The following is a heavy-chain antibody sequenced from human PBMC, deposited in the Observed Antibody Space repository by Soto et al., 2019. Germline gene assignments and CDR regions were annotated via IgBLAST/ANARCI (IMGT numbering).Heavy chain of an antibody. V-gene: IGHV3-9*01. CDR1: GFTFDDYA. Sequence: GGSLRLSCAASGFTFDDYAMHWVRQAPGKGLEWVSGISWNSGSIGYADSVKGRFTISRDNAKNSLYLQMNSLRAEDTALYYCAKDISPVLDDYGDYFDYWGQGTLVTVSS. CDR2: ISWNSGSI. CDR3: AKDISPVLDDYGDYFDY. J-gene: IGHJ4*02. D-gene: IGHD4-17*01.